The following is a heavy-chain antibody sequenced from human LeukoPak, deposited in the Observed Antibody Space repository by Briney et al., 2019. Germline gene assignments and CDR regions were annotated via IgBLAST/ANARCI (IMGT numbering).Heavy chain of an antibody. CDR1: GYTFTSYD. D-gene: IGHD3-10*01. Sequence: ASVKVSCKASGYTFTSYDINWVRQATGQGLEWMGWMNPNSGNTGYAQKFQGRVTMTRNTSISTAYMELSSLRSEDTAVYYCARGHPGPYYYGSGSYSWGLNWFDPWGQGTLVTVSS. J-gene: IGHJ5*02. CDR3: ARGHPGPYYYGSGSYSWGLNWFDP. V-gene: IGHV1-8*01. CDR2: MNPNSGNT.